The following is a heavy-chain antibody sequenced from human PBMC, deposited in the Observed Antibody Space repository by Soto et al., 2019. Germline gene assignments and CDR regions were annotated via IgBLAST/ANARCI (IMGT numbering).Heavy chain of an antibody. CDR1: GFTFSNFS. CDR2: INSRSDI. J-gene: IGHJ4*02. Sequence: GGSLRLSCVGSGFTFSNFSINWVRQAPGKGLEWVSSINSRSDIYYADSVKGRFTISRDNAKNSVSLQMNSLRAEDTAVYYCARDLEVGAHLYYFHYWGLGTLVTISS. D-gene: IGHD1-26*01. V-gene: IGHV3-21*01. CDR3: ARDLEVGAHLYYFHY.